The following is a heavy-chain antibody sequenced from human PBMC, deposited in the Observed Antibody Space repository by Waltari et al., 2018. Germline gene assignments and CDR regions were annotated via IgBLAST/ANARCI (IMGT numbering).Heavy chain of an antibody. J-gene: IGHJ4*02. V-gene: IGHV3-23*01. CDR3: AKEGLTVAATED. D-gene: IGHD6-19*01. CDR2: ISGSGATT. CDR1: GFAFSSHA. Sequence: EVQLLESGGALIQPGGSLKLSCAVSGFAFSSHAMGWVRQAPGKGLGWVSAISGSGATTYYADSVKGRFTISRDNSKNTFYLQMTSLTADDTGIYYCAKEGLTVAATEDWGQGTLVTVSS.